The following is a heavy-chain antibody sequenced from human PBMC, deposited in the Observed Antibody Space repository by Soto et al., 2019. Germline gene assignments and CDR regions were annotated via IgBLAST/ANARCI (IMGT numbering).Heavy chain of an antibody. V-gene: IGHV1-69*12. CDR3: AXXXXXXXRYYGMDV. CDR1: GGTFSSYA. D-gene: IGHD2-8*02. Sequence: QVHLVQSGAEVKKPGSSVKVSCKASGGTFSSYAISWVRQAPGQGLEWMGGIIPIFGTANYAQKFRGRVTITADEXXXXXXXXXXXXXXXXXXXXYCAXXXXXXXRYYGMDVWGQGTTVTVSS. CDR2: IIPIFGTA. J-gene: IGHJ6*02.